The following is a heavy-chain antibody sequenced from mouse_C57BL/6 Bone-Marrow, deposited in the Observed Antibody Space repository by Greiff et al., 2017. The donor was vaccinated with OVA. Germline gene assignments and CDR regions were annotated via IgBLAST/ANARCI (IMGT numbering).Heavy chain of an antibody. Sequence: VQRVESGPGLVAPSQSLSITCPVSGFSLTSYGVSWVRPPPGKGLEWLGVIWGDGSTNYHSALISRLSISKDNSKSQVFLKLNSLQTDDTATYYCAKESHYYGSTLFAYWGQGTLVTVSA. D-gene: IGHD1-1*01. CDR1: GFSLTSYG. CDR2: IWGDGST. J-gene: IGHJ3*01. V-gene: IGHV2-3*01. CDR3: AKESHYYGSTLFAY.